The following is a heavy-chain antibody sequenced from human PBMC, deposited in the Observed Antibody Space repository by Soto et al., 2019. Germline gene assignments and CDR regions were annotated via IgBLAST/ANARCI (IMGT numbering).Heavy chain of an antibody. CDR3: ARGLKLLHYDFWSGYYHFDY. J-gene: IGHJ4*02. Sequence: PSETLSLTCAVYGGSFSGYYWSWIRQPPGKGLEWIGEINHSGSTNYNPSLKSRVTISVDTSKNQFSLKLSSVTAADTAVYYCARGLKLLHYDFWSGYYHFDYWGQGTLVTVSS. D-gene: IGHD3-3*01. CDR1: GGSFSGYY. CDR2: INHSGST. V-gene: IGHV4-34*01.